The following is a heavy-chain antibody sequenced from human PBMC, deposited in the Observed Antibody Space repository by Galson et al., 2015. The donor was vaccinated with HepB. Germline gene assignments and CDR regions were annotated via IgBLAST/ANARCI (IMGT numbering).Heavy chain of an antibody. D-gene: IGHD3-16*01. CDR3: ARDGGGLEPWKIYVEC. J-gene: IGHJ4*02. CDR2: ISYTGSDK. CDR1: GLSFSFTNYA. V-gene: IGHV3-30-3*01. Sequence: SLRLSCAASGLSFSFTNYAMHCVRQAPGKGLEWVALISYTGSDKFYVDSVKGRFTISRDNSKKILYLQMNKLRAEDTALYYCARDGGGLEPWKIYVECWGQGALVTGSS.